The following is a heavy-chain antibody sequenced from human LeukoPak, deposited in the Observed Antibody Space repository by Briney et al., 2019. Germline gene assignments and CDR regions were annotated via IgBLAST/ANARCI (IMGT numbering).Heavy chain of an antibody. Sequence: SVKVSCKASGFTFTSSAMQWVRQARGQRLEWIGWIVVGSGNTNYAQKFQERVTITRDMSTSTAYMELSSLRSEDTAVYCCAADYYDSSGYLIDYWGQGTLVTVSS. CDR3: AADYYDSSGYLIDY. D-gene: IGHD3-22*01. CDR1: GFTFTSSA. V-gene: IGHV1-58*02. J-gene: IGHJ4*02. CDR2: IVVGSGNT.